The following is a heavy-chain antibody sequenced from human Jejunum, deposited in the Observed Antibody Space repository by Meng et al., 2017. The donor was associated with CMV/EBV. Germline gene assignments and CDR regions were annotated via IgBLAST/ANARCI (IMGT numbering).Heavy chain of an antibody. D-gene: IGHD6-13*01. Sequence: QVQLEESGPGLVKPSGXLSLTCTVSGDSITSYYWTWIRQPAGKGLEWIGRVYASGSTNYNSSLKSRVTMSVDTSKNQFSLNLTSVTAADTAVYYCARETMASAGRAFDFWGQGVLVTVSS. J-gene: IGHJ4*02. CDR3: ARETMASAGRAFDF. CDR1: GDSITSYY. V-gene: IGHV4-4*07. CDR2: VYASGST.